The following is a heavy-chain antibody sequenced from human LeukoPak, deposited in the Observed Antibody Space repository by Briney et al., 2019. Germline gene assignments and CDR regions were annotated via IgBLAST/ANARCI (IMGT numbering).Heavy chain of an antibody. V-gene: IGHV3-21*01. D-gene: IGHD6-13*01. CDR1: GFTFSSYS. Sequence: GGSLRLSCAASGFTFSSYSMNWVRQAPGKGLEWVSSISSSSSYIYYADSVKGRFTISRDIAKNSLYLQMNSLRAEDTAVYYCAREMYSSSWYQNAFDIWGQGTMVTVSS. CDR2: ISSSSSYI. CDR3: AREMYSSSWYQNAFDI. J-gene: IGHJ3*02.